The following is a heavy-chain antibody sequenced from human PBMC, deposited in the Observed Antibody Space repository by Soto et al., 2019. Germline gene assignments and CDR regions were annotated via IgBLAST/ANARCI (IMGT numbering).Heavy chain of an antibody. CDR2: IYPTGAA. V-gene: IGHV4-31*03. D-gene: IGHD1-26*01. J-gene: IGHJ3*02. CDR1: GGSLSSDNFF. CDR3: ARDVISPATSDAFDI. Sequence: QVQLQESGPGLVKPSQTLSVTCTVSGGSLSSDNFFWSWVHQHPETGLEWVGYIYPTGAAYYNPSLKSRLNISLDTSKNRFSLSLIAVNAADTAVYYCARDVISPATSDAFDIWGHWTMVTVSS.